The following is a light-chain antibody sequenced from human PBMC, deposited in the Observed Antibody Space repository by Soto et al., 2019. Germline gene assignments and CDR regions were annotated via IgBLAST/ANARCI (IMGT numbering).Light chain of an antibody. CDR1: RSDVGGYNY. J-gene: IGLJ2*01. CDR2: EVS. CDR3: SSYTITSTLV. Sequence: QSALTQPASVSGSPGQSITISCTGTRSDVGGYNYVSWYQQHPGKAPKLMIYEVSNRPSGVSNRFSGSKSGNTASLTISGLQAEDEADYYCSSYTITSTLVFGGGTQLTVL. V-gene: IGLV2-14*01.